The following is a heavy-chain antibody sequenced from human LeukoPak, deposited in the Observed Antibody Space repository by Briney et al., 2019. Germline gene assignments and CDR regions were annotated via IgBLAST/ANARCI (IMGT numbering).Heavy chain of an antibody. Sequence: GSLSLSCAASGFTFSSYGMHWVRQAPGKGLEWVAVISYDGSNKYYADSVKGRFTISRDNSKNTLYLQMNSLRSEDTAVYYCARGTWWQHYYYYGMDVWGQGTTVTVSS. V-gene: IGHV3-30*03. CDR2: ISYDGSNK. CDR1: GFTFSSYG. D-gene: IGHD4-23*01. CDR3: ARGTWWQHYYYYGMDV. J-gene: IGHJ6*02.